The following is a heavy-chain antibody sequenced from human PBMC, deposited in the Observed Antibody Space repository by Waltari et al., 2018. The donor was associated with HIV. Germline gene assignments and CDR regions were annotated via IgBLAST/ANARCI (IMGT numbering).Heavy chain of an antibody. J-gene: IGHJ6*02. CDR1: GGSFSGYY. Sequence: QVQLQQWGAGLLKPSETLSLTCAVYGGSFSGYYWSWIRQPPGKGLEWIGEINHSGSTNYNPSLKSRVTISVDTSKNQFSLKLSSVTAADTAVYYCARAPPRWVAAPWYDYYYYGMDVWGQGTTVTVSS. D-gene: IGHD6-13*01. V-gene: IGHV4-34*01. CDR2: INHSGST. CDR3: ARAPPRWVAAPWYDYYYYGMDV.